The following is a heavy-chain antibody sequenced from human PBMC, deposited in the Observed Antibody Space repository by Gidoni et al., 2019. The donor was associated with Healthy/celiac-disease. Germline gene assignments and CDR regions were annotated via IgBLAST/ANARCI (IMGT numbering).Heavy chain of an antibody. CDR3: TSPYSSSWYNWFDP. CDR2: IRSKANSYAT. CDR1: GFTFSGPA. V-gene: IGHV3-73*02. J-gene: IGHJ5*02. Sequence: EVQLVESGGGLVQPGGSLKLSCAASGFTFSGPAMHWVRQASGKGLGWGGRIRSKANSYATAYAASVKGRFTISRDDSKNTAYLQMNSLKTEDTAVYYCTSPYSSSWYNWFDPWGQGTLVTVSS. D-gene: IGHD6-13*01.